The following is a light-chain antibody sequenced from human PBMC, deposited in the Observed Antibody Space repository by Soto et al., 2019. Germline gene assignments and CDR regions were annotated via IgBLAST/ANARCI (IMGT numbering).Light chain of an antibody. V-gene: IGKV2-28*01. J-gene: IGKJ1*01. CDR1: QSLLHSNGYNY. CDR3: MQALQTRT. Sequence: DIVITQSPLSLPVTPGEPASISCRSSQSLLHSNGYNYLDWYLQKPGQSPQLLIYLGSYRASGVPDRFSGSGSGTDFTLKISRVEAEDVGVYYCMQALQTRTLGQGTKVDIK. CDR2: LGS.